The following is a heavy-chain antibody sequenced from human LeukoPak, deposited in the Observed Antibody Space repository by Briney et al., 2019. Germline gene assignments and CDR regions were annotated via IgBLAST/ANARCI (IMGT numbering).Heavy chain of an antibody. CDR2: IHGDGSSP. CDR3: ARDGSLPDY. Sequence: PGGSLRLSCAASGFTFSHYWMHCVRQVPGKGLVWVSRIHGDGSSPIYADSVKGRFTISRDNAKNTLYLQMNSLGVEDGGIYYCARDGSLPDYWGQGTLVTVSS. D-gene: IGHD1-1*01. V-gene: IGHV3-74*01. J-gene: IGHJ4*02. CDR1: GFTFSHYW.